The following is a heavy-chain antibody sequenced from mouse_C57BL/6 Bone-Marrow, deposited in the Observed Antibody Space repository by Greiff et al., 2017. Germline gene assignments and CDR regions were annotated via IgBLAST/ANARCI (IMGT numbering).Heavy chain of an antibody. CDR1: GYTFPSYW. Sequence: QVQLQQPGAELVRPGSSVKLSCKASGYTFPSYWMHWVKQRPIQGLEWIGNIDPSDSETHYNQKFKDKATLTVDKSSSTAYMQLSSLTSEDSAVYYCARRDGNYPRYYAMDYWGQGTSVTVSS. V-gene: IGHV1-52*01. CDR2: IDPSDSET. D-gene: IGHD2-1*01. J-gene: IGHJ4*01. CDR3: ARRDGNYPRYYAMDY.